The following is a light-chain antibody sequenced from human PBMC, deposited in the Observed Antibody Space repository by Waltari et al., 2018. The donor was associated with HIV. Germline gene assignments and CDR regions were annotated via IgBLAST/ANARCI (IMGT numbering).Light chain of an antibody. Sequence: SYDLTQTPSVSVSPGQTARINCSRGALPKKYSSWYRQKAGQAPMLLIYNNIERPSGVPGLISGSGSGTGVTLTISDVQAEDEGDYFCQSTDYDGTWVFGGGTKLTVL. V-gene: IGLV3-25*03. CDR3: QSTDYDGTWV. CDR2: NNI. CDR1: ALPKKY. J-gene: IGLJ3*02.